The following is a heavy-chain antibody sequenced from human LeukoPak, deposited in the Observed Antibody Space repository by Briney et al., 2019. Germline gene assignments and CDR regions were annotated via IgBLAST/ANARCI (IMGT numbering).Heavy chain of an antibody. D-gene: IGHD4-11*01. J-gene: IGHJ4*02. CDR2: IYYSGST. CDR1: GGSISSGGYY. V-gene: IGHV4-31*03. Sequence: SETLSLTCTVSGGSISSGGYYWSWIRQHPGKGLEWIGYIYYSGSTYYNPSLKSRVTISVDTSKNQFSLKLSSVTAADTAVYYCARTDYSNYEPFDYWGQGTLVTVSS. CDR3: ARTDYSNYEPFDY.